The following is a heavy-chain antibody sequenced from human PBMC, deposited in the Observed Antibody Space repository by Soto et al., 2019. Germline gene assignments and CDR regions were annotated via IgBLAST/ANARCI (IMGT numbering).Heavy chain of an antibody. V-gene: IGHV1-8*01. CDR3: ARSPRNYYALGSYSYFRH. CDR2: MNPNNGNT. CDR1: GYTFTSYD. Sequence: ASVKVSFKASGYTFTSYDISWVRQATGQGLEWMGWMNPNNGNTDHAPKFQGRVTMTMNTSIGTAYMELSSLRSEDTAVYYCARSPRNYYALGSYSYFRHWGQGTLVTVSS. J-gene: IGHJ1*01. D-gene: IGHD3-10*01.